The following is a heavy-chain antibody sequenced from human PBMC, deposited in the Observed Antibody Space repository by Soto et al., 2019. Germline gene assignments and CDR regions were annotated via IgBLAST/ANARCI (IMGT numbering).Heavy chain of an antibody. V-gene: IGHV4-31*03. Sequence: QVQLQESGPGLVKPSQTLSLSCTVSGDSITRGGYYWNWIRQHPRNGLEWIGYIYHSGSTNYNPSLKSRVTISVATFKNQLSLELTNVTAAATAVYYCGRDGAGASGLGWFGPWGQGILVTVSS. CDR3: GRDGAGASGLGWFGP. CDR1: GDSITRGGYY. CDR2: IYHSGST. D-gene: IGHD3-10*01. J-gene: IGHJ5*02.